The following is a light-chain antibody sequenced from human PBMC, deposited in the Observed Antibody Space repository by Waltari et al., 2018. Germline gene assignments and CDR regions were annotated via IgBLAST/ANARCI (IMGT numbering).Light chain of an antibody. CDR1: HHLLHSNGYNY. CDR3: MQALIAPYT. V-gene: IGKV2-28*01. Sequence: IVMTQSPLSVPVTPGESASIPCRSSHHLLHSNGYNYFDWYLQKPGQSPQLLIYLGSHRASGVPDRFSGSGSGTDFTLKISSVEAEDVGVYYCMQALIAPYTFGQGTKLEIK. CDR2: LGS. J-gene: IGKJ2*01.